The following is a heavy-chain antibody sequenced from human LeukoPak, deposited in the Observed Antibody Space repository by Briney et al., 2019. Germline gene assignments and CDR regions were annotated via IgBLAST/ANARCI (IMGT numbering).Heavy chain of an antibody. CDR1: GGSISSGNYF. CDR3: ARGGRDGYNYRGDFDY. Sequence: PSETLSLTCTVSGGSISSGNYFWNWIRQAAGKGLEWIGRIYTSGSTNYNPSLKSRVTISVDTSKNQFSLKLSSVTAADTAVYYCARGGRDGYNYRGDFDYWGQGTLVTVSS. CDR2: IYTSGST. V-gene: IGHV4-61*02. D-gene: IGHD5-24*01. J-gene: IGHJ4*02.